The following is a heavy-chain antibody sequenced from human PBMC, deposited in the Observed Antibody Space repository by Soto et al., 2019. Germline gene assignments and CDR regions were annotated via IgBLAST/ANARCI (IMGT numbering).Heavy chain of an antibody. D-gene: IGHD2-15*01. CDR1: GYTFTSYD. J-gene: IGHJ4*02. CDR2: INANNGNT. V-gene: IGHV1-3*01. CDR3: ARDILFDY. Sequence: ASVKVSCKASGYTFTSYDINWVRQATGQRLEWMGWINANNGNTKYSQKFQGRVTITRDTSASTAYMELSSLRSEDTAVYYCARDILFDYWGQGTLVTVSS.